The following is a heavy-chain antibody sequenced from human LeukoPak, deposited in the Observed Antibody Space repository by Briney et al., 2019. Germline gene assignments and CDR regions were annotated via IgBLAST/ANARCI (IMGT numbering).Heavy chain of an antibody. CDR1: GFTIGRCD. CDR2: VYTGGRT. D-gene: IGHD3-9*01. CDR3: ARGSMPGTGLPFDY. Sequence: GGSLRLSCATSGFTIGRCDMAWVRQAPGKGLEWVSIVYTGGRTFNAESVMDRFTMSRDQSNNTVGLQMKSLRSEDTALYYCARGSMPGTGLPFDYWGQGTQVPVPS. V-gene: IGHV3-53*05. J-gene: IGHJ4*02.